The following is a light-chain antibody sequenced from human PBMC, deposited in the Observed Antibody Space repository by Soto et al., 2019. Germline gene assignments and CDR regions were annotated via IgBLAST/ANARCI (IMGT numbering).Light chain of an antibody. Sequence: DIQMTQSPSTLSASVGDRVTITCRASQSISSWLAWYQQKPGKAPKLLIYKAFSLEGGVPSRFSGSGSGTEFTLTISSLQPDDFATYYCQQYNSYLYTFGQGTKLEIK. J-gene: IGKJ2*01. CDR1: QSISSW. CDR2: KAF. CDR3: QQYNSYLYT. V-gene: IGKV1-5*03.